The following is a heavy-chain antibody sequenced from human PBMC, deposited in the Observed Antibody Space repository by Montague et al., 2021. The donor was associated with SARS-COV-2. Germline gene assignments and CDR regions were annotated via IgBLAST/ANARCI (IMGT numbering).Heavy chain of an antibody. CDR2: IYYSGNT. J-gene: IGHJ6*02. CDR1: GGSITSSAYY. Sequence: SETLSLTCTVSGGSITSSAYYWSWIRQSPGKGLEWIGTIYYSGNTYSNPSLKSRLTISMDTSKSQVPLKINSVTAADTAVYFCASLGSPAYCGGDRYLRDYGTDVWGQGTRVTVSS. V-gene: IGHV4-39*06. CDR3: ASLGSPAYCGGDRYLRDYGTDV. D-gene: IGHD2-21*02.